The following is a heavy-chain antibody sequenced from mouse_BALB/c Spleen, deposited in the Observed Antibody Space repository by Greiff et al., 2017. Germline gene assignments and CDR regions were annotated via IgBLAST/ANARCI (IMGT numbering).Heavy chain of an antibody. D-gene: IGHD2-1*01. CDR1: GFTFSSYA. J-gene: IGHJ4*01. CDR2: ISSGGSYT. V-gene: IGHV5-9-4*01. Sequence: EVQGVESGGGLVKPGGSLKLSCAASGFTFSSYAMSWVRQSPEKRLEWVAEISSGGSYTYYPDTVTGRFTISRDNAKNTLYLEMSSLRSEDTAMYYCARGRSYYGNYEGMDYWGQGTSVTVSS. CDR3: ARGRSYYGNYEGMDY.